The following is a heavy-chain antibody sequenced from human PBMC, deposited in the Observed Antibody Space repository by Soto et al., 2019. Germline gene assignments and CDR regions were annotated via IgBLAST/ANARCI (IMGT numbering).Heavy chain of an antibody. D-gene: IGHD6-19*01. CDR3: AHKHGQWLVRGYFDY. CDR1: GFSLSTSGVG. Sequence: SGPTLVKPTQTLTLTCTFSGFSLSTSGVGVGWIRQPPGKALEWLALIYWDDDKRYSPSLKSRLTITKDTSKNQVVLTMTNMDPVDTATYYCAHKHGQWLVRGYFDYWGQGTLVTVSS. J-gene: IGHJ4*02. CDR2: IYWDDDK. V-gene: IGHV2-5*02.